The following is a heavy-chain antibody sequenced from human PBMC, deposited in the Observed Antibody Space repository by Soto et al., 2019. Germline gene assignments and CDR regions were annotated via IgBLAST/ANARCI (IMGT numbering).Heavy chain of an antibody. J-gene: IGHJ4*02. CDR1: VYTFTSYR. CDR3: ARGAIFGVVTPDY. CDR2: ISAYNGNT. D-gene: IGHD3-3*01. Sequence: QVQLVQSGAEVKKPGASVKVSCKASVYTFTSYRIRWVRQAPGQGREWMGGISAYNGNTNYAQKLQGRVTMTTDTTTSKAYLELRSLRSDDTAVDYCARGAIFGVVTPDYWGQGTLVTVSS. V-gene: IGHV1-18*01.